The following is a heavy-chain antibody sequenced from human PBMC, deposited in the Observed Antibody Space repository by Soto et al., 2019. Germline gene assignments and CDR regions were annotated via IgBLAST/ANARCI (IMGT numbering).Heavy chain of an antibody. CDR2: ISRDSIRT. CDR3: ARSGIAVSGAGGGY. D-gene: IGHD6-19*01. J-gene: IGHJ4*02. V-gene: IGHV3-48*02. Sequence: EVQLVESGGGLVQSGGSLRLSCAASGFDFSRYNMNWVRQAPGKGLEWVSFISRDSIRTHYADSVKGRFTISRDNTKNSLFLQMNSLRDEDTAVYYCARSGIAVSGAGGGYWGQGTLVTVSS. CDR1: GFDFSRYN.